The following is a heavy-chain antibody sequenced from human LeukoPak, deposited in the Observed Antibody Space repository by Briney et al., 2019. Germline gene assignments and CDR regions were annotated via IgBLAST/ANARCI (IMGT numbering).Heavy chain of an antibody. CDR1: GGSISSSSYY. CDR2: IYYSGST. V-gene: IGHV4-39*01. CDR3: ASHYDFWSGCWFDP. J-gene: IGHJ5*02. D-gene: IGHD3-3*01. Sequence: PSETLSLTFTVSGGSISSSSYYWGWIRQPPGKGLEWIGSIYYSGSTYYNPSLKSRVTISVDTSKNQFSLKLSSVTAADTAVYYCASHYDFWSGCWFDPWGQGTLVTVSS.